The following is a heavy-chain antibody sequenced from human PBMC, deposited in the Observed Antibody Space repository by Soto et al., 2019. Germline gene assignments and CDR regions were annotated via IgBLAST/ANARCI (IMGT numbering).Heavy chain of an antibody. CDR2: ISKDGGSE. J-gene: IGHJ6*02. CDR3: ARVIGFGDLSPRPYYHYALDV. V-gene: IGHV3-30*09. D-gene: IGHD3-10*01. Sequence: VQLVESGGGVVQPGRSLRLSCESSGFTLTSYSLYWVRQPPGKGLEWVALISKDGGSEYYADSVRGRFAISRDHSKSTLYLEMNSLRSEDTAIYFCARVIGFGDLSPRPYYHYALDVWGRGTTVTVSS. CDR1: GFTLTSYS.